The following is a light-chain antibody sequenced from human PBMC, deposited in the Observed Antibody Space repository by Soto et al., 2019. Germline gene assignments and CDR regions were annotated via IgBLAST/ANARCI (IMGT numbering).Light chain of an antibody. CDR3: QQYGGSPSIT. Sequence: DIVLTQSPGTPSLSPGESATLPCRASQSVSTYLAWYQQKPGQAPRLLIYGESRRATGIPDRFSGSGSGTDFTLAIRRLEHEDSAVYYCQQYGGSPSITFGQGTRLEI. CDR2: GES. J-gene: IGKJ5*01. CDR1: QSVSTY. V-gene: IGKV3-20*01.